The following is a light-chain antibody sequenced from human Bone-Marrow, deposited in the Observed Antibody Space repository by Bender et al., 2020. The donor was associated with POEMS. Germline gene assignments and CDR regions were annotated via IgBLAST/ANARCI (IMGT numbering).Light chain of an antibody. CDR1: SSDVGAYNL. CDR3: SSFTTGSTLVV. CDR2: EVR. Sequence: QSALTQPASVSESPGQSITISCTGASSDVGAYNLVSWYQQHPGKAPKLLIYEVRKRPSGVSDRFSGSKSGNTASLTISGLQAEDEAEYYCSSFTTGSTLVVFGGGTKLTVL. J-gene: IGLJ3*02. V-gene: IGLV2-14*02.